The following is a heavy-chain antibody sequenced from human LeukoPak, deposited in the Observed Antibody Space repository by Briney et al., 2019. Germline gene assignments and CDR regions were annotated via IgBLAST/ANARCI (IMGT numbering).Heavy chain of an antibody. CDR1: GDSISFNY. J-gene: IGHJ4*02. CDR3: ARHFPDFWSDY. V-gene: IGHV4-59*05. CDR2: IYYSGST. D-gene: IGHD3-3*01. Sequence: SETLSLTCTVSGDSISFNYWNWIRQPPGKGLEWIGSIYYSGSTYYNPSLKSRVTISVDTSKNQFSLKLSSVTAADTAVYYCARHFPDFWSDYWGQGTLVTVSS.